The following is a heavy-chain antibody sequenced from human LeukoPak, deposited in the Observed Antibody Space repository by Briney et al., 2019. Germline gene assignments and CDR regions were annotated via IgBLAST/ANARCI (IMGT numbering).Heavy chain of an antibody. CDR2: ISYDGSNK. Sequence: GGSLRLLRAASGFIFSSYGMQWARQAPGKGLEWVAVISYDGSNKYYADSVKGRFTISRDNSKNTLYLQMNSLRAEDTAVYYCAKDHPDRTGFDYWGQGTLVTVSS. D-gene: IGHD3/OR15-3a*01. V-gene: IGHV3-30*18. CDR1: GFIFSSYG. CDR3: AKDHPDRTGFDY. J-gene: IGHJ4*02.